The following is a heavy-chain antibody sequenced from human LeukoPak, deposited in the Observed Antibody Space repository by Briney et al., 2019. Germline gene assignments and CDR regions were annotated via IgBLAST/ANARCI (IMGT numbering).Heavy chain of an antibody. CDR1: GFTFSSYS. J-gene: IGHJ4*02. D-gene: IGHD3-3*01. V-gene: IGHV3-21*01. CDR3: ARAEEIFEIYFDY. CDR2: ISSSGSYI. Sequence: GGSLRLSCAASGFTFSSYSMNWVRQAPGKGLEWVSSISSSGSYIYYADSVKGRFTISRDNAKNSLYLQMNSLRAEDTAEYYCARAEEIFEIYFDYWGQGTLVTVSS.